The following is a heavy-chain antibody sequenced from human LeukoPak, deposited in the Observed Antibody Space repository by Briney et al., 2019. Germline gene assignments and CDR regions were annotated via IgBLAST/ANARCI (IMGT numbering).Heavy chain of an antibody. J-gene: IGHJ4*02. CDR2: IVVGSGNT. Sequence: GASVKVSCKASGFTFTSSALQWVRQARGQRLEGIGWIVVGSGNTNYAQKFKERVTITRDMSTRTADMELGSLRSEDTAVYYCATARCSSTSCYTGFYVYWGQGTLVTVSS. CDR3: ATARCSSTSCYTGFYVY. D-gene: IGHD2-2*02. V-gene: IGHV1-58*01. CDR1: GFTFTSSA.